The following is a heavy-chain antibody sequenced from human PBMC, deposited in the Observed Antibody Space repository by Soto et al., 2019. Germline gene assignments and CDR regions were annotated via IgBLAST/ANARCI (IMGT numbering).Heavy chain of an antibody. Sequence: PGGSLRLSCEVSGFSFNTHWMGWVRQAPGEGPEWVAIIKNDGSEKYYVDSVKGRFTVSRDNAKNSLYLQMNSLRAEDTALYYCARDWKGGGRAFDSWGQGTLVTVSS. D-gene: IGHD3-16*01. V-gene: IGHV3-7*03. CDR1: GFSFNTHW. CDR3: ARDWKGGGRAFDS. CDR2: IKNDGSEK. J-gene: IGHJ4*02.